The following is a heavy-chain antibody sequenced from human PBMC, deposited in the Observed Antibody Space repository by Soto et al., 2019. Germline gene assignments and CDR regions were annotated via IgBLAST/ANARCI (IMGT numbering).Heavy chain of an antibody. Sequence: SETLSLTCTVSGGSISSSSYYWGWIRQPPGKGLEWIGSIYYSGRTYYNPSLKSRVTISVDTSKNQFSLKLSSVTAADTAVYYCARTLDYSNYYYYGMDVWGQGTTVTVSS. CDR2: IYYSGRT. J-gene: IGHJ6*02. V-gene: IGHV4-39*01. CDR1: GGSISSSSYY. CDR3: ARTLDYSNYYYYGMDV. D-gene: IGHD4-4*01.